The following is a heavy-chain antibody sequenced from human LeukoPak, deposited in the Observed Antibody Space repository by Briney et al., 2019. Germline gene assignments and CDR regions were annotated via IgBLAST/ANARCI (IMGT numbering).Heavy chain of an antibody. J-gene: IGHJ4*02. CDR1: GYTFTGYY. D-gene: IGHD3-22*01. CDR3: ARTMIVVVPPDY. Sequence: ASVKVSCKASGYTFTGYYMHWVRQAPGQGLEWMGRINPNSGGTNYAQKFQGRVTMTRDTSISTAYMELSRLRSDDTAVYYCARTMIVVVPPDYWGQGTLVTVSS. V-gene: IGHV1-2*06. CDR2: INPNSGGT.